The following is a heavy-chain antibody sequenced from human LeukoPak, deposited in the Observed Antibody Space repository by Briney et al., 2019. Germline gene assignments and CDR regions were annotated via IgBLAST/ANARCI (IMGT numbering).Heavy chain of an antibody. Sequence: SETLSLTCTVSGGSVSSHYWIWIRQPPGKGLEWIGYIYYSGSTNYNPSLKSRDTISVDTSKNQFSLKLSSVTAADTAVYYCARRCSSTSCLGVADYWGQGTLVTVSS. CDR3: ARRCSSTSCLGVADY. CDR1: GGSVSSHY. J-gene: IGHJ4*02. CDR2: IYYSGST. V-gene: IGHV4-59*08. D-gene: IGHD2-2*01.